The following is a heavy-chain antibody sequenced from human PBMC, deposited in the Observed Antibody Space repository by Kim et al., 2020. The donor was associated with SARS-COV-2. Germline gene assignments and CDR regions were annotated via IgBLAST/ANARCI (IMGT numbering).Heavy chain of an antibody. CDR3: ATDSPHYYGSEGDAFDI. J-gene: IGHJ3*02. CDR2: FDPEDGET. Sequence: ASVKVSCKVSGYTLTELSMHWVRQAPGKGLEWMGGFDPEDGETIYAQKFQGRVTMTEDTSTDTAYMELSSLRSEDTAVYYCATDSPHYYGSEGDAFDIWGQGTMVTVSS. CDR1: GYTLTELS. V-gene: IGHV1-24*01. D-gene: IGHD3-10*01.